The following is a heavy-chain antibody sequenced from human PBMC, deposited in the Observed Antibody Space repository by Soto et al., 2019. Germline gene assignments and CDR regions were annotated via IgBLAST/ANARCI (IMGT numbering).Heavy chain of an antibody. Sequence: QVQLVQSGAEVKKPGSSVKVSCKASGGTFSSYTISRVRQAPGQGLEWMGRIIPILGIANYAQKFQGRVTITADKSTSTAYMELSSLRSEDTAVYYCARGDIVATTAFDYWGQGTLVTVSS. J-gene: IGHJ4*02. V-gene: IGHV1-69*02. D-gene: IGHD5-12*01. CDR2: IIPILGIA. CDR1: GGTFSSYT. CDR3: ARGDIVATTAFDY.